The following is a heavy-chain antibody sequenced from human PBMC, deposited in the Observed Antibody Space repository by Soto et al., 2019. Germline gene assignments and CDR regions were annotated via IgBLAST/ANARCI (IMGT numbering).Heavy chain of an antibody. V-gene: IGHV3-53*01. Sequence: GGSLRLSCAASGFTVRSKHMGWVRQAPGKGLEWVSVIYSDGSTYYADSVKGRFTISRDNSKNTVHLQMNSLRAEDTAVYHCARDLGSPDDYWGQGXLVTVYS. CDR2: IYSDGST. CDR1: GFTVRSKH. J-gene: IGHJ4*02. CDR3: ARDLGSPDDY. D-gene: IGHD6-13*01.